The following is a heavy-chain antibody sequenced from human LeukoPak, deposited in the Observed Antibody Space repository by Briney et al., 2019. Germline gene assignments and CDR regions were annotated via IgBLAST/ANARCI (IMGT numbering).Heavy chain of an antibody. J-gene: IGHJ4*02. V-gene: IGHV4-39*01. CDR1: GGSISSNTYY. CDR3: VVITGTTFDC. Sequence: SETLSLTCTVSGGSISSNTYYWGWIRQPPGKGLEWIGNIYYTGSTYYNPSLKSRVTISKDTSKNHFSLKLNSVTAADTAVYYCVVITGTTFDCWGQGSLVTVSP. CDR2: IYYTGST. D-gene: IGHD1-14*01.